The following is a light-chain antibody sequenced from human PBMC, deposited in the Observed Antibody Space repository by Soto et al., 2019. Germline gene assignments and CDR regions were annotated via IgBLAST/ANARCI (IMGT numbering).Light chain of an antibody. V-gene: IGKV3-20*01. CDR1: ESVSSY. J-gene: IGKJ1*01. Sequence: EIVLTQSPATLSLSPGERATLSCRASESVSSYLVWYQQQPGQAPRLLIYDASKRANGIPARFSGSGSGTDFTLTISRLEPEDFAVYYCQQYGSSPWTFGQGTKVDIK. CDR3: QQYGSSPWT. CDR2: DAS.